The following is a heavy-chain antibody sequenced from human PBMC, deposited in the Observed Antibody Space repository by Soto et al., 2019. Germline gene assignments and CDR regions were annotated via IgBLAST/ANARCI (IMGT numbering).Heavy chain of an antibody. CDR1: CSSINSSGYY. V-gene: IGHV4-39*01. J-gene: IGHJ4*02. D-gene: IGHD3-3*02. Sequence: PSETLSLTCTVSCSSINSSGYYWGWIRQPPGKGLEWIGSMFYGVSTYYSPSLKSRVTVSVDTSKNQFSLNLRSVTAADTAVYYCARLPSRHLVDYWGQGTLVTVSS. CDR3: ARLPSRHLVDY. CDR2: MFYGVST.